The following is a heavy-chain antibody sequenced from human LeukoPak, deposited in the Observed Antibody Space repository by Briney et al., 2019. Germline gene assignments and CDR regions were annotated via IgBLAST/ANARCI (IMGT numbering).Heavy chain of an antibody. Sequence: PSETLSLTCTVYGGSISSSSYYWGWIRQPPGKGLEWIGSIYYSGSTYYNPSLKSRVTISVDTSKNQFSLKLSSVTAADTAVYYCARNSRGPPYYYGMDVWGQGTTVTVSS. CDR3: ARNSRGPPYYYGMDV. CDR2: IYYSGST. CDR1: GGSISSSSYY. J-gene: IGHJ6*02. D-gene: IGHD2/OR15-2a*01. V-gene: IGHV4-39*01.